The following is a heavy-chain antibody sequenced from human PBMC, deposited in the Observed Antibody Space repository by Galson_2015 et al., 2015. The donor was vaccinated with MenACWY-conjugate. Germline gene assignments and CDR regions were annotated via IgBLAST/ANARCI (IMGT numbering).Heavy chain of an antibody. Sequence: SLRLSCAASGFTFNNYWMHWVRQPPGKGLEWISYIKADGSFSNYADSVKGRFTISTDNAKNMVYLQMDDLGDEDTAVYFCARDNNWSSDSWGQGTLVTVSS. J-gene: IGHJ4*02. D-gene: IGHD1-1*01. CDR2: IKADGSFS. V-gene: IGHV3-74*01. CDR1: GFTFNNYW. CDR3: ARDNNWSSDS.